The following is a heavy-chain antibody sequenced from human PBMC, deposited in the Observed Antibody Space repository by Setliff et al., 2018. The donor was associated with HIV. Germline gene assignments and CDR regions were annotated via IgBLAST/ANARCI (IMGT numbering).Heavy chain of an antibody. J-gene: IGHJ4*02. CDR1: GFTFTDYR. CDR3: ARLPQDVRSSIDF. V-gene: IGHV3-74*01. Sequence: GGSLRLPCAASGFTFTDYRMHWVRQVPGQGLVWVSRINVDGGSISYADSVKGRFTISRDNAKNTLFLQMNSLRAEDTAVYYCARLPQDVRSSIDFWGQGTLVTVSS. D-gene: IGHD6-6*01. CDR2: INVDGGSI.